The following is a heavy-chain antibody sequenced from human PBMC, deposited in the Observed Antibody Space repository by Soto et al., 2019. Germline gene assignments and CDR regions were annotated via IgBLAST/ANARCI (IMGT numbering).Heavy chain of an antibody. CDR3: ARGTSDILTGYPRYFDY. CDR1: GGSISSYY. J-gene: IGHJ4*02. Sequence: PSETLSLTCTVSGGSISSYYWSWIRQPPGKGLEWIGYIYYSGSTNYNPSLKSRATISVDTSKNQFSLKLSSVTAADTAVYYCARGTSDILTGYPRYFDYWGQGTLVTVSS. D-gene: IGHD3-9*01. CDR2: IYYSGST. V-gene: IGHV4-59*01.